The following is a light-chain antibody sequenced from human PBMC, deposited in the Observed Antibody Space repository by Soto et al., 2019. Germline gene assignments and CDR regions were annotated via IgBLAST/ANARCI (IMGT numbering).Light chain of an antibody. CDR1: QDISNY. Sequence: DIQMTQSPSSLSASVGDRVTITCQASQDISNYLNWYQQKPGKAPKLLIYDASNLETGVPSRFSGSGSGTDFTFTISSLQPEDIATYYCQQYDNLPPRTVGPGTKVDIK. J-gene: IGKJ3*01. V-gene: IGKV1-33*01. CDR3: QQYDNLPPRT. CDR2: DAS.